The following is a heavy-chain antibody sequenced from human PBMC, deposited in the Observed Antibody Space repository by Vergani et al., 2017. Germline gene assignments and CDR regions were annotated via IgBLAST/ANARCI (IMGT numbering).Heavy chain of an antibody. CDR2: IKQDGSEK. J-gene: IGHJ3*02. Sequence: EVQLVESGGGLVQPGGSLRLSCAASGFTFSSYWMSWVRQAPGKGLEWVANIKQDGSEKYYVDSVKGRFTISRDNAKNSLYLQMNSLRAEDTAVYSCARDLGIAAASDAFDIWGQGTMVTVSS. D-gene: IGHD6-13*01. V-gene: IGHV3-7*01. CDR3: ARDLGIAAASDAFDI. CDR1: GFTFSSYW.